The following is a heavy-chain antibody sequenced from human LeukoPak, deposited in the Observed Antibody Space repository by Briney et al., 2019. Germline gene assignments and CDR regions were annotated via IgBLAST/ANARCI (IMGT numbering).Heavy chain of an antibody. CDR2: ISGSGAST. CDR1: GFTFSSYA. Sequence: PGGSLRLSCAASGFTFSSYAMSWVRQAPGKGLEWVSGISGSGASTSHADSVKGRFTISRDNSKNTLYLQMNSLRAEDTAVYFCAKSYNGYESKPDYWGQGTLVTVSS. D-gene: IGHD5-12*01. J-gene: IGHJ4*02. CDR3: AKSYNGYESKPDY. V-gene: IGHV3-23*01.